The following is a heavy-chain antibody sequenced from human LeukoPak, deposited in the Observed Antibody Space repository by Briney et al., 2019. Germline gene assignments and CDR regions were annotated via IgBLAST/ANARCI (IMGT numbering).Heavy chain of an antibody. D-gene: IGHD1-26*01. J-gene: IGHJ4*02. Sequence: ASVKVSCEASGYTLTSYYMHWVRQAPGQGLEWMGIINPSGGSTSYAQKFQGRVTMTRDTSTSTVYMELSSLRSEDTAVYYCARSVVGANVDYWGQGTLVTVSS. CDR2: INPSGGST. CDR1: GYTLTSYY. V-gene: IGHV1-46*01. CDR3: ARSVVGANVDY.